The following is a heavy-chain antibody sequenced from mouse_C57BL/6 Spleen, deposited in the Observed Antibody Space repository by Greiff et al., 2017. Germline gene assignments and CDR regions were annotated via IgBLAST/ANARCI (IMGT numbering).Heavy chain of an antibody. J-gene: IGHJ3*01. CDR2: INPNNGGT. Sequence: VQLQQSGPELVKPGASVKIPCKASGYTFTDYNMDWVKQGHGKSLEWIGDINPNNGGTIYNQKFKGKATLTVNKSSNTAYMELRSLTSEDTAVYYCATRDLAYWGQGTLVTVSA. V-gene: IGHV1-18*01. CDR1: GYTFTDYN. D-gene: IGHD3-3*01. CDR3: ATRDLAY.